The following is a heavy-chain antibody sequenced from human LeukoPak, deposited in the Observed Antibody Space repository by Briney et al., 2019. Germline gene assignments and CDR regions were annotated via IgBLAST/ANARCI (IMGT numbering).Heavy chain of an antibody. Sequence: ASVKVSCKASGYTFTSYGISWVRQAPGQGLEWMGWISAYNGNTNYAQKLQGRVTMTTDTSASTAYMELGSLRSEDTAVYYCAREEYCSGGSCYYNWFDPWGQGTLVTVSS. CDR1: GYTFTSYG. CDR2: ISAYNGNT. V-gene: IGHV1-18*01. CDR3: AREEYCSGGSCYYNWFDP. J-gene: IGHJ5*02. D-gene: IGHD2-15*01.